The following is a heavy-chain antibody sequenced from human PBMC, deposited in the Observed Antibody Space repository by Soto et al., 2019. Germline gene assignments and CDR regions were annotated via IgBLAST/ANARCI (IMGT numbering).Heavy chain of an antibody. CDR2: IIPIFGTA. D-gene: IGHD3-3*01. J-gene: IGHJ4*02. CDR1: GGTFSSYA. CDR3: ARGAKASSTPYYDFWSGYL. V-gene: IGHV1-69*01. Sequence: QVQLVQSGAEVKKPGSSVKVSCKASGGTFSSYAISWVRQAPGQGLEWMGGIIPIFGTANYAQKFQGRVTITADDSTSTAYMELISLRSEDSAVYYCARGAKASSTPYYDFWSGYLWGQGTLVTVSS.